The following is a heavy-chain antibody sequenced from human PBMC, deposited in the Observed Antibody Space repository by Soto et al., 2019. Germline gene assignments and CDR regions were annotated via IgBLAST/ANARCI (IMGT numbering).Heavy chain of an antibody. CDR2: INHSGST. J-gene: IGHJ4*02. CDR1: GGSFSGYY. CDR3: ARAVGYYDILTGYYRSTKNFDH. Sequence: VQLQQWGAGLLKPSETLSLTCAVYGGSFSGYYWSWIRQPPGKGLERIGEINHSGSTNYNPSLKSRVTISVDTSKKQCFLKLSSVPAAESAVYYSARAVGYYDILTGYYRSTKNFDHWGQGTLVIVSS. D-gene: IGHD3-9*01. V-gene: IGHV4-34*01.